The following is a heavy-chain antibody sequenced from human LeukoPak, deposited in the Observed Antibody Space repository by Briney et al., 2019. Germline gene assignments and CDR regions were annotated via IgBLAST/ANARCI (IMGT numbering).Heavy chain of an antibody. CDR3: ARDRERDYDFWSGLNYYYYYGMDV. V-gene: IGHV3-11*04. D-gene: IGHD3-3*01. CDR2: ISSSGSTI. CDR1: GFTFSDYY. J-gene: IGHJ6*02. Sequence: SGGSLRLSCAASGFTFSDYYMSWIRQAPGKGLEWVSYISSSGSTIYYADSVKGRFTISRDNAKNSLYLQMNSLRAEDTAVYYCARDRERDYDFWSGLNYYYYYGMDVWGQGTTVTVSS.